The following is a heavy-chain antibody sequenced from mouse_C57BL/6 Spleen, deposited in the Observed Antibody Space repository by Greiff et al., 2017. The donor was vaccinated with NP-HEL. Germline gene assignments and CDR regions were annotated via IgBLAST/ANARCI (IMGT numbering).Heavy chain of an antibody. Sequence: EVQLQQSGPGLVKPSQSLSLTCSVTGYSITSGYYWNWIRQFPGNKLEWMGYISYDGSNNYNPSLKNRISITRDTSKNQFFLKLNSVTTEDTATYYCAKGEGSSSDVWGTGTTVTVSS. J-gene: IGHJ1*03. CDR3: AKGEGSSSDV. CDR1: GYSITSGYY. CDR2: ISYDGSN. D-gene: IGHD1-1*01. V-gene: IGHV3-6*01.